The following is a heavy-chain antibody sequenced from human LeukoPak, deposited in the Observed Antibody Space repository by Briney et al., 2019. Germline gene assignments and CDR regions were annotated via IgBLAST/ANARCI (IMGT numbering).Heavy chain of an antibody. CDR1: GFTFSTYS. CDR3: ARDITIFGVAKLFDAFDI. CDR2: IGSSSSYI. V-gene: IGHV3-21*01. J-gene: IGHJ3*02. D-gene: IGHD3-3*01. Sequence: PGGSLRLSCAASGFTFSTYSMNWVRQAPGKGLEWVSSIGSSSSYIYYADSVKGRFTISRDNAKNSLYLQMNSLSAEDTAVYYCARDITIFGVAKLFDAFDIWGQGTMVTVSS.